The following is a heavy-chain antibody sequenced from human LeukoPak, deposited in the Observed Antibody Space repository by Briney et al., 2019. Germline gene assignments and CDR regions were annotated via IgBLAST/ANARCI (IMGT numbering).Heavy chain of an antibody. J-gene: IGHJ4*01. CDR2: VKSKADGGTA. D-gene: IGHD4-17*01. CDR3: TALKDRDSNDYVKYFDY. Sequence: NSGGSLRLSCAASGFTLSNAWMSWVGQAPGEGLEWVGRVKSKADGGTADYAAPVQGRFTISRDDSKNTLYLQMSSLTTEDTAVYYCTALKDRDSNDYVKYFDYWGHGNLVIVSS. CDR1: GFTLSNAW. V-gene: IGHV3-15*01.